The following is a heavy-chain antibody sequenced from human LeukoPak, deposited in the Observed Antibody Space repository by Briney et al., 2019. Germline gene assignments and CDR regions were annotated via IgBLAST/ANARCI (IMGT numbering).Heavy chain of an antibody. V-gene: IGHV3-7*01. CDR3: ARQILHPRYNWFDP. CDR2: IKQDGGER. J-gene: IGHJ5*02. Sequence: PGGSLRLSCAASGFTFSNYWMNWVRQVPGKGLEWVATIKQDGGERYYVDSVEGRFTISRDNAKNSLYLQMNSLRAEDTAVYYCARQILHPRYNWFDPWGQGTLVTVSS. D-gene: IGHD3-3*01. CDR1: GFTFSNYW.